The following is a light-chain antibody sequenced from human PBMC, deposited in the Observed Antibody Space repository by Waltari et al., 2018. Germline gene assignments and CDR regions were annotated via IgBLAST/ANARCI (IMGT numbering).Light chain of an antibody. CDR1: SSDIGGYNR. CDR2: EVS. CDR3: SSYTGSNTFI. Sequence: QAALTQPPSMSGSPGQSVTISCPGTSSDIGGYNRVPWYQPHPGKAPKLVIYEVSQRPSGVSDRFSGSKSGNTASLTISGLQAEDEADYYCSSYTGSNTFIFGTGTRLTVL. J-gene: IGLJ1*01. V-gene: IGLV2-8*01.